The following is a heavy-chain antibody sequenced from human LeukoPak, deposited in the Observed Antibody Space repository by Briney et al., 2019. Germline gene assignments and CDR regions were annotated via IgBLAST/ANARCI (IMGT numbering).Heavy chain of an antibody. CDR3: ARDWDDGRAERPA. CDR1: GFTVSGNY. CDR2: IYSGGDT. V-gene: IGHV3-53*01. D-gene: IGHD3-22*01. Sequence: GGSLRLSCAASGFTVSGNYMSWFRQAPGKGLECVAVIYSGGDTYYADSVKGRFTISRDKSKNGLYLQMNSLRAEDTAVYYCARDWDDGRAERPAWGQGTLVTVSS. J-gene: IGHJ5*02.